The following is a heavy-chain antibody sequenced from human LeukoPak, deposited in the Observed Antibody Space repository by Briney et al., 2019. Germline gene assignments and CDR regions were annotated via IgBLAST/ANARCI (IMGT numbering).Heavy chain of an antibody. J-gene: IGHJ6*02. Sequence: GGSLRLSCAVSGFTFSNYGMHWVRQAPGKGLEWEAVISYDESDKYYADSLKGRFTISRDNSKNTLYLQMNSLRPEDTAVYYCAKGVVAATNAAYYGMDVWGQGTTVTVSS. CDR2: ISYDESDK. CDR1: GFTFSNYG. CDR3: AKGVVAATNAAYYGMDV. V-gene: IGHV3-30*18. D-gene: IGHD2-15*01.